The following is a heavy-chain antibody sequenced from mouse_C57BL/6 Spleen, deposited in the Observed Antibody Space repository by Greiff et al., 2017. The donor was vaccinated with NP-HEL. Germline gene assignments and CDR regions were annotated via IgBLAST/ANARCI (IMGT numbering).Heavy chain of an antibody. CDR3: AREDSQGDY. J-gene: IGHJ2*01. V-gene: IGHV1-52*01. D-gene: IGHD2-12*01. CDR2: IDPSDSET. Sequence: VQLQQPGAELVRPGSSVKLSCKASGYTFTSYWMHWVKQRPIQGLEWIGNIDPSDSETHYNQLFKDKATLTESKVSSTTYRQLSSLTSEDSAVYNGAREDSQGDYWGQGTTLTVSS. CDR1: GYTFTSYW.